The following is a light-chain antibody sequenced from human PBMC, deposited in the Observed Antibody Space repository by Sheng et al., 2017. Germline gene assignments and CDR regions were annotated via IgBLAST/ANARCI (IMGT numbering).Light chain of an antibody. Sequence: EILMKQSPATLSVSPGERATLSCRASQSVDSYLAWYQQKPGQAPRLLIYDASNRATGIPARFSGSGSGTDFTLTISSLEPEDFAVYYCQQRSNWPRTFGQGTKVEIK. V-gene: IGKV3-11*01. CDR2: DAS. CDR1: QSVDSY. CDR3: QQRSNWPRT. J-gene: IGKJ1*01.